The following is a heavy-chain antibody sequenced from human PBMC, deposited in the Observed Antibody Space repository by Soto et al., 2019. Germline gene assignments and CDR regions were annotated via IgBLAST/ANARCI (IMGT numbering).Heavy chain of an antibody. CDR1: GGSISSGGYS. J-gene: IGHJ6*02. CDR2: IYHSGST. Sequence: QLQLQESGSGLVKPSQTLSLTCAVSGGSISSGGYSWSWIRQPPGKGLEWIGYIYHSGSTYYNPSLKSRVTISVDRSKNQFSLKLSSVTAADTAVYYCARGYSDILTGPHYYYGMDVWGQGTTVTVSS. V-gene: IGHV4-30-2*01. CDR3: ARGYSDILTGPHYYYGMDV. D-gene: IGHD3-9*01.